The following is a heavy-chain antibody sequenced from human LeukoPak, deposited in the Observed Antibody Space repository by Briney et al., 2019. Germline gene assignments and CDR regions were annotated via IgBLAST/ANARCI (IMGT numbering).Heavy chain of an antibody. Sequence: SETLSLTCTVSGGSISSSSYYWGWIRQPAGKGLEWIGRIYTSGSTNYNPSLKSRVTMSVDTSKNQFSLKLSSVTAADTAVYYCARDLGFFSPNWFDPWGQGTLVTVSS. CDR1: GGSISSSSYY. D-gene: IGHD7-27*01. CDR2: IYTSGST. J-gene: IGHJ5*02. CDR3: ARDLGFFSPNWFDP. V-gene: IGHV4-61*02.